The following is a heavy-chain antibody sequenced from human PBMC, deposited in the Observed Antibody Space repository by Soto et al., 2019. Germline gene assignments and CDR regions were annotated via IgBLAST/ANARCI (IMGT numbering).Heavy chain of an antibody. J-gene: IGHJ3*02. D-gene: IGHD6-25*01. CDR1: GFTFSSYA. CDR3: ARWLRVRSSDYAFDI. Sequence: EVQLLESGGGLVQPGGSLRLSCAASGFTFSSYAMSWVRQAPGKGLEWVSAISGSGGSTYYADSVKGRFTISRDNSKNTLYLQMNSLRAEDTVVYYWARWLRVRSSDYAFDIWGQGTMVTVSS. CDR2: ISGSGGST. V-gene: IGHV3-23*01.